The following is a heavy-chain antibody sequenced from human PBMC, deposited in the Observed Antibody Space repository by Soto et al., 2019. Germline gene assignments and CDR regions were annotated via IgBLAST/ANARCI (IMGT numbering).Heavy chain of an antibody. D-gene: IGHD2-15*01. CDR2: IIPIFGTA. CDR1: GGTFSSYA. CDR3: ASYCSGGSCYHSAFDI. J-gene: IGHJ3*02. Sequence: SVKVSCKASGGTFSSYAISWVRQAPGQGLEWMGGIIPIFGTANYAQKFQGRVTITADESTSTAYMELSSLRSEDTAVYYRASYCSGGSCYHSAFDIWCQGTMVTVSS. V-gene: IGHV1-69*13.